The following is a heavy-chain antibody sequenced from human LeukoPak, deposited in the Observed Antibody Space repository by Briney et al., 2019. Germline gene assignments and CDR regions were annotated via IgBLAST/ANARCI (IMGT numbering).Heavy chain of an antibody. CDR1: GFTFSSYA. V-gene: IGHV3-30*04. J-gene: IGHJ4*02. CDR2: ISYDGSNK. D-gene: IGHD3-22*01. CDR3: ARGRLSGAMDYDSSGIFDY. Sequence: SGGSLRLSCAASGFTFSSYATHWVRQAPGKGLEWVAVISYDGSNKYYADSVKGRFTISRDNSKNTLYLQMNSLRAEDTAVYYCARGRLSGAMDYDSSGIFDYWGQGTLATVSS.